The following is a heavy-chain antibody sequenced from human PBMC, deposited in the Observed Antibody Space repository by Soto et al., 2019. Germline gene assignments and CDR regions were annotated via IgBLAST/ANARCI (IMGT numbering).Heavy chain of an antibody. J-gene: IGHJ5*02. Sequence: QVQLVQSGAEVKKPGSSVKVSCKASGGTFSSYAISWVRQAPGQGLEWMGGIIPIFGTANYAQKFQGRVTIIADESTSTAYMELSSLRSEDTAVYYCAREGYSSSWYWFDPCGQGALVTVSS. CDR3: AREGYSSSWYWFDP. CDR2: IIPIFGTA. CDR1: GGTFSSYA. V-gene: IGHV1-69*01. D-gene: IGHD6-13*01.